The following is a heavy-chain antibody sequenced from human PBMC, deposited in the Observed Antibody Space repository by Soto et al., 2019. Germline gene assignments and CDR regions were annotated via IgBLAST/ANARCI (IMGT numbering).Heavy chain of an antibody. D-gene: IGHD3-3*01. J-gene: IGHJ5*02. CDR2: IYYSGST. V-gene: IGHV4-39*01. Sequence: SETLSLTCTVSGGSISSSSYYWGRIRQPPGKGLEWIGSIYYSGSTYYNPSLKSRVTISVDTSKNQFSLKLSSVTAADTAVYYCASRISESGYKGDNWFDPWGQGTLVTVSS. CDR1: GGSISSSSYY. CDR3: ASRISESGYKGDNWFDP.